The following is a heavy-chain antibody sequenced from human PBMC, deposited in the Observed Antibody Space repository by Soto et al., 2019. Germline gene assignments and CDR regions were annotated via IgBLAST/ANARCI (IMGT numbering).Heavy chain of an antibody. D-gene: IGHD5-18*01. V-gene: IGHV4-59*01. J-gene: IGHJ6*03. Sequence: PSETLSLTCTVSGGSISSYYWSWIRQPPGKGLEWIGYIYYSGSTNYNPSLKSRVTLSVDTFKNQFSLKLSSVTAADTAVYYCARVGYSYGSYYMDVWGKGTTVTVSS. CDR2: IYYSGST. CDR1: GGSISSYY. CDR3: ARVGYSYGSYYMDV.